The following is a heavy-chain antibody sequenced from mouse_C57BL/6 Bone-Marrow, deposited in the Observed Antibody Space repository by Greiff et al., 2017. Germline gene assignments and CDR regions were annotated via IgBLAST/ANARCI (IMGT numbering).Heavy chain of an antibody. J-gene: IGHJ4*01. CDR3: ARAGYLLDY. V-gene: IGHV1-72*01. D-gene: IGHD1-1*01. CDR2: IGPNSGGT. Sequence: QVQLQQPGAELVKPGASVKLSCKASGYTFTSYWMHWVKQRPGRGLEWIGRIGPNSGGTKYNEKFKSKATLTVDKPASTAYMQLSSLKSEDAAVYYCARAGYLLDYWGQGTSVTVSS. CDR1: GYTFTSYW.